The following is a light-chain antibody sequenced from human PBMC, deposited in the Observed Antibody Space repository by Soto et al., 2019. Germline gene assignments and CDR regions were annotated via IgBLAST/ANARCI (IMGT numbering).Light chain of an antibody. CDR3: QQRYKTSLSS. Sequence: DIQMTQSPSFLSASVGDRVTITCRASQRIDNFLNWYQQKPGKTPKLLIYGASSLQSGVPSRFSGSVSGTDFTLTITSLQPEDSATYHCQQRYKTSLSSFGQGTKVEIK. V-gene: IGKV1-39*01. J-gene: IGKJ2*01. CDR2: GAS. CDR1: QRIDNF.